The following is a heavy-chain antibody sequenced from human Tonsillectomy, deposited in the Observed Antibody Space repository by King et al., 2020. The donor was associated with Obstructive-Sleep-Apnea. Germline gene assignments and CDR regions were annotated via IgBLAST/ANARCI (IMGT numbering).Heavy chain of an antibody. Sequence: VQLVESGGGVVQPGGSLTLSCAASGFRFDDYSMHWVRQAPGKGLEWVSVITWDGRSTNYADSVKGRFTISRDNSKNSQYLQMNSLRSDDTALYYCAKDLEPSVFPRGFDSWGQGTLVTGSS. CDR3: AKDLEPSVFPRGFDS. CDR1: GFRFDDYS. CDR2: ITWDGRST. V-gene: IGHV3-43*01. J-gene: IGHJ4*02. D-gene: IGHD3-3*02.